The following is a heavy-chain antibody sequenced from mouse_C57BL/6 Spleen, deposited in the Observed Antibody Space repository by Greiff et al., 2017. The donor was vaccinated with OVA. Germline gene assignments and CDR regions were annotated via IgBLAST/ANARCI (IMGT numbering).Heavy chain of an antibody. J-gene: IGHJ2*01. V-gene: IGHV1-26*01. CDR1: GYTFTDYY. CDR3: ARSGGLRRGPYFDY. Sequence: EVQLQQSGPELVKPGASVKISCKASGYTFTDYYMNWVKQSHGKSLEWIGDINPNNGGTSYTQKFKGKATLTVDKSSSTAYMELRSLTSEDSAVYYGARSGGLRRGPYFDYWGQGTTLTVSA. D-gene: IGHD2-4*01. CDR2: INPNNGGT.